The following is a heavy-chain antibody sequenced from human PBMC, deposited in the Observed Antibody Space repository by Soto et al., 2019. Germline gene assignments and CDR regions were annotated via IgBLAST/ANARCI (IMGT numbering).Heavy chain of an antibody. CDR2: ISGSGVNA. CDR3: ARKPHWQYWYFDL. CDR1: GFAFQNHG. D-gene: IGHD1-1*01. J-gene: IGHJ2*01. V-gene: IGHV3-20*01. Sequence: EVQLVESGGSVIRPGGSLRLSCAASGFAFQNHGMAWVRQVPGKGLEWVAGISGSGVNAGYADSVKGRFTNSRDNGDNSLYLEINNLGVEDTALYHCARKPHWQYWYFDLWGRGTLVTVSS.